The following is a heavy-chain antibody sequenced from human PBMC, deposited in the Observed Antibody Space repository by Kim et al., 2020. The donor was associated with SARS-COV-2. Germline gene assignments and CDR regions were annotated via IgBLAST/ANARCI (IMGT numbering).Heavy chain of an antibody. CDR1: GFSFAAHS. CDR2: ISATSSSI. CDR3: PRGTASTWYRAKCDYYVGY. D-gene: IGHD6-13*01. Sequence: GGSLRLSCEASGFSFAAHSMDWVRQAPGEGLEWISYISATSSSIYYADSVKGRFTISRDDAKNSLYLQMNSLRNEDTAVYYCPRGTASTWYRAKCDYYVGYWGQGALVTVSS. J-gene: IGHJ4*02. V-gene: IGHV3-48*02.